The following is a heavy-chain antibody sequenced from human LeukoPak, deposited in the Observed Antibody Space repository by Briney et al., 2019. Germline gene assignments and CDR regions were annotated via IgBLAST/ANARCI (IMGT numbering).Heavy chain of an antibody. V-gene: IGHV3-74*01. Sequence: GSLRLSCAASGFTFSSYWMHWVRQAPGKGLVWVSRINSDGGCTSYADSVKGRFTISRDNAKNTLYLQMNSLRAEDTAVYYCARDDVYDSSGYYYDYWGQGTLVTVSS. CDR1: GFTFSSYW. CDR2: INSDGGCT. D-gene: IGHD3-22*01. CDR3: ARDDVYDSSGYYYDY. J-gene: IGHJ4*02.